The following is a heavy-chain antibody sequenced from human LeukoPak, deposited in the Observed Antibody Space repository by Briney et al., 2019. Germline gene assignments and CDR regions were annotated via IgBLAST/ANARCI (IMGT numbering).Heavy chain of an antibody. CDR1: GGSISSSSYY. D-gene: IGHD3-22*01. CDR2: IYYSGST. Sequence: SETLSLTCTVSGGSISSSSYYWSWIRQPPGKGLEWIGYIYYSGSTNYNPSLKSRVTISVDTSKNQFSLKLSSVTAADTAVYYCARSNLEYYYDSSGYGNWGQGTLVTVSS. J-gene: IGHJ4*02. CDR3: ARSNLEYYYDSSGYGN. V-gene: IGHV4-61*05.